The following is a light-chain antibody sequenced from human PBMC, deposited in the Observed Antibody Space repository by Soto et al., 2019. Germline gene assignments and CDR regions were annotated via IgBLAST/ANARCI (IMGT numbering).Light chain of an antibody. V-gene: IGKV1-5*03. CDR3: QQYNSYSWT. Sequence: DIQMTQSPSTLSASVGDRVTITCRASQSISNWLAWYQQKPGKAPNLLIYKASTLESGVPSRFSGSGSGTEFTLTISSLQPDDFATYYCQQYNSYSWTFGQGNKV. J-gene: IGKJ1*01. CDR2: KAS. CDR1: QSISNW.